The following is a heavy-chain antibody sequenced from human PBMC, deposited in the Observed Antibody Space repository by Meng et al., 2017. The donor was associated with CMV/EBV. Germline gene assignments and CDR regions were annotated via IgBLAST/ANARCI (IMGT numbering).Heavy chain of an antibody. J-gene: IGHJ6*02. CDR1: GFTFSSYA. CDR2: ISYDGSNK. V-gene: IGHV3-30*04. D-gene: IGHD2-21*01. CDR3: ARNIERCCGGDCPPTYYYYGMDV. Sequence: GESLKISCAASGFTFSSYAMHWVRQAPGKGLEWVAVISYDGSNKYYADSVKGRFTISRDNSKNTLYLQMNSLRAEDTAVYYCARNIERCCGGDCPPTYYYYGMDVWGQGTTVTVSS.